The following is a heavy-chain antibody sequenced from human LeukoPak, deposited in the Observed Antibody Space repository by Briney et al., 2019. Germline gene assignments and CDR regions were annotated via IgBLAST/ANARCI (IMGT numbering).Heavy chain of an antibody. Sequence: GGSLRLSCAASGFTCSSYGMHWVRQAPGKGLEWVAVISYDGSNKYYADSVKGRFTISRDNSKNTLYLQMNSLRAEDTAVYYCAKGEQKGYSSGWYAIDYWGQGTLVTVSS. D-gene: IGHD6-19*01. CDR3: AKGEQKGYSSGWYAIDY. CDR2: ISYDGSNK. CDR1: GFTCSSYG. J-gene: IGHJ4*02. V-gene: IGHV3-30*18.